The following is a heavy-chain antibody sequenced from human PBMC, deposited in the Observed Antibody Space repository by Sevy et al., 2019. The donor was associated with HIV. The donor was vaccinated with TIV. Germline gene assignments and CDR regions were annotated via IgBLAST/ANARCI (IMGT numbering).Heavy chain of an antibody. V-gene: IGHV1-18*01. Sequence: ASVKVSCKTSGYTFTTYRITWVRQAPGQGLEWMGWISPHNGDTDYAQKLLDRITMITDTSTTTVYMELTCLRSDDTAVYYCARAYCSGGRCYSLAYWGQGTLVTVSS. J-gene: IGHJ4*02. CDR3: ARAYCSGGRCYSLAY. D-gene: IGHD2-15*01. CDR2: ISPHNGDT. CDR1: GYTFTTYR.